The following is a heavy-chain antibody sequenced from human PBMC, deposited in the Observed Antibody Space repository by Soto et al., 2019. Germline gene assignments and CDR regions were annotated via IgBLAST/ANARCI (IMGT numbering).Heavy chain of an antibody. D-gene: IGHD3-9*01. V-gene: IGHV3-13*01. CDR3: TRKTPPTGMEV. CDR1: GFTLSSYD. Sequence: EVPLVESGGGLVQPGGSLRLSCAASGFTLSSYDIHWVLQATGEGLAWVSGIGSGGDTHYADSVKGRFIISREDGKNSLYLQMNNLRVGDTAVYYCTRKTPPTGMEVWGQGATVTVSS. CDR2: IGSGGDT. J-gene: IGHJ6*02.